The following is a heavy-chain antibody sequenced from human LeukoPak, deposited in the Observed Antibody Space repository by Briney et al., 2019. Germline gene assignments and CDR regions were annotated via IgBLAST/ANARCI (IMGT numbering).Heavy chain of an antibody. V-gene: IGHV3-30-3*01. Sequence: GGSLRLSCAASGFTFSSYAMHWVRQAPGKGLEWVAVISYDGSNKYYADSVKGRFTISRDNSKNTLYLQMNSLRAEDTAVYYCAREDSLYCYGMDVWGQGTTVTVSS. J-gene: IGHJ6*02. CDR2: ISYDGSNK. CDR1: GFTFSSYA. CDR3: AREDSLYCYGMDV. D-gene: IGHD2-15*01.